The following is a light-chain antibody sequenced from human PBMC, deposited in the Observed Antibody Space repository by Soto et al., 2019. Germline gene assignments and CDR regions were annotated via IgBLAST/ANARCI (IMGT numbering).Light chain of an antibody. J-gene: IGLJ1*01. CDR1: SSDVGGYNY. CDR3: SSYTITTALV. CDR2: ASS. Sequence: QSALTQPASVSGSPGQSITISCTGTSSDVGGYNYVSWYQHHPGKAPRLMIYASSNRPSGVSHRFSGSRSGNTASLTISGLQAEDEADYFCSSYTITTALVFGTGTKLTVL. V-gene: IGLV2-14*01.